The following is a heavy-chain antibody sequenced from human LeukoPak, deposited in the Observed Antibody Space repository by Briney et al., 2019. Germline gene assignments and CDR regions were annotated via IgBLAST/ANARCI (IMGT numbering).Heavy chain of an antibody. V-gene: IGHV5-51*01. CDR3: ARHAYDILTGHNWFDP. D-gene: IGHD3-9*01. CDR1: GYSFTSYW. J-gene: IGHJ5*02. CDR2: IYPGDSDT. Sequence: GESLKISCKGSGYSFTSYWIGWVRPMPGKGLEWMGIIYPGDSDTRYSPSFQGQVTISADKSISTAHLQWSSLKASDTAMYYCARHAYDILTGHNWFDPWGQGTLVTVSS.